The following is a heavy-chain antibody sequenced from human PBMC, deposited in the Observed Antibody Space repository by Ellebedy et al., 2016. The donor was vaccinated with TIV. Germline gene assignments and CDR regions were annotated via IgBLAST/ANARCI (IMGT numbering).Heavy chain of an antibody. J-gene: IGHJ4*02. CDR2: IIPILGKA. V-gene: IGHV1-69*10. D-gene: IGHD4-23*01. CDR3: ARVGNYYGGNPSYYFDY. CDR1: GGTFSSYG. Sequence: AASVKVSCKASGGTFSSYGISWVRQAPGQGLEWMGGIIPILGKANYAQNFKGRVTIIADESTSKAYMELSSLRSEDTAVYYCARVGNYYGGNPSYYFDYWGQGTLVTVSS.